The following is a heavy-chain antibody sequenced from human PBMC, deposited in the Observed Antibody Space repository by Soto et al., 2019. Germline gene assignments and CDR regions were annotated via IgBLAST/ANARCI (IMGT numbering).Heavy chain of an antibody. V-gene: IGHV3-30*18. Sequence: QVQLVESGGGVVQPGRSLRLSCAASGFTFSSYGMHWVRQAPGKGLEWVAVISYDGSNKYYADSVKGRFTISRDNSKNTLYLQMNSLRAEDTAVYYCAKDVVVGATTWLGDYYYYYGMDVWGQGTTDTVSS. D-gene: IGHD1-26*01. CDR3: AKDVVVGATTWLGDYYYYYGMDV. CDR1: GFTFSSYG. J-gene: IGHJ6*02. CDR2: ISYDGSNK.